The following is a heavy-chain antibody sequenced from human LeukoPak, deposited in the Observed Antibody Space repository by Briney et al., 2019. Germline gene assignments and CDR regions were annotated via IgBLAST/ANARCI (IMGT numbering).Heavy chain of an antibody. Sequence: SVKVSCKASGGTFSSYAISWVRQAPGQGLEWMGGIIPIFGTANYAQKFQGRVTITTDESTSTAYMELSSLRSEDTAVYYCASQYDILTGHLDYWGQGTLVTVSS. CDR2: IIPIFGTA. V-gene: IGHV1-69*05. CDR3: ASQYDILTGHLDY. D-gene: IGHD3-9*01. J-gene: IGHJ4*02. CDR1: GGTFSSYA.